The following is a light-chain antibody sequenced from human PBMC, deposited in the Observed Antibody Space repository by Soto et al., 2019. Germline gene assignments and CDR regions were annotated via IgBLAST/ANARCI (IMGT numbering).Light chain of an antibody. V-gene: IGLV1-47*02. CDR1: TSNIGSNY. CDR3: ATWDDSLSGVV. CDR2: GNY. Sequence: QSALTQPPSASGTPGQRVTISCSGSTSNIGSNYVFWYRHLPGTAPQLLIYGNYQRPSGVPDRFSGSKSGTSASLAISGLRSEDEADYYCATWDDSLSGVVFGGGTKLTVL. J-gene: IGLJ2*01.